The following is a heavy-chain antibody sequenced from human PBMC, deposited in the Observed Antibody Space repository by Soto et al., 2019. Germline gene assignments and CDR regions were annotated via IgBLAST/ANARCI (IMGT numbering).Heavy chain of an antibody. CDR1: GGSISSHY. D-gene: IGHD4-4*01. J-gene: IGHJ4*02. V-gene: IGHV4-59*11. CDR3: ARGPDRSKVGY. Sequence: QVQLQESGPGLVKPSETLSLTCTVSGGSISSHYWSWIRQPPGKGLEWIGYILNSGSTNYNPSLLSRVTVSVDTSKNQFSLRLNSVNAADTAVYYCARGPDRSKVGYWGQGTQVTVSS. CDR2: ILNSGST.